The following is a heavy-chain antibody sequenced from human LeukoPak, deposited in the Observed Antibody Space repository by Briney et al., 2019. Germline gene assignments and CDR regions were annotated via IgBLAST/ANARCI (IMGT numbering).Heavy chain of an antibody. Sequence: SXXLSLTCAVYGGSFSGYYWRWIRQPPGKGREWIGEINHSGSTNYNPYLKSRVTISVDTSKNQFSLKLSSVTAADTAVYYCARGLGTRGYWGQGTLVTVSS. CDR3: ARGLGTRGY. D-gene: IGHD1-14*01. V-gene: IGHV4-34*01. CDR1: GGSFSGYY. J-gene: IGHJ4*02. CDR2: INHSGST.